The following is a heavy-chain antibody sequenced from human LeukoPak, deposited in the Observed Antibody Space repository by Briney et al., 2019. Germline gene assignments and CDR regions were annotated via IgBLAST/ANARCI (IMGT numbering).Heavy chain of an antibody. CDR1: GFTFSSYG. V-gene: IGHV3-30*02. Sequence: GGSLRLSCAASGFTFSSYGMHWVRQPPGKGLEWVAFIRYDGSNKYYADSVKGRFTISRDNSKNTLYLQMNSLRAEDTAVYYCAKPDAVDTAMVSWGQGTLVTVSS. CDR2: IRYDGSNK. J-gene: IGHJ4*02. CDR3: AKPDAVDTAMVS. D-gene: IGHD5-18*01.